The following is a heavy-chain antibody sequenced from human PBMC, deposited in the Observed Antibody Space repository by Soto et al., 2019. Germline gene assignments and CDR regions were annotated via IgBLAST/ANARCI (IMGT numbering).Heavy chain of an antibody. CDR2: FRSGGDDDTT. CDR3: AKKVNSGSGSQFFDY. J-gene: IGHJ4*02. CDR1: GFTFSSYS. V-gene: IGHV3-23*01. D-gene: IGHD3-10*01. Sequence: GGSLRLSCAASGFTFSSYSMSWVRQAPGKGLEWVSGFRSGGDDDTTYYADSVRGRFTISRDNSKNTLFLQMNSLRAEDTAIYYCAKKVNSGSGSQFFDYWGQGTLVTVS.